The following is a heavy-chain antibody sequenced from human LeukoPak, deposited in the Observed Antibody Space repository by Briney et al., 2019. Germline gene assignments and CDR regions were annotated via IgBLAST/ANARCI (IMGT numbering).Heavy chain of an antibody. CDR2: IHHSGST. J-gene: IGHJ4*02. CDR3: ARRAGSNSWTFDY. D-gene: IGHD6-13*01. CDR1: GGSISSYY. V-gene: IGHV4-59*08. Sequence: SETLSLTCTVSGGSISSYYWSWIRQPPGKGLEWIGTIHHSGSTYYNPSLKSRVTLLVDTSKNQFSLKLSSVTAADTAVYYFARRAGSNSWTFDYWGQGTLVTVSS.